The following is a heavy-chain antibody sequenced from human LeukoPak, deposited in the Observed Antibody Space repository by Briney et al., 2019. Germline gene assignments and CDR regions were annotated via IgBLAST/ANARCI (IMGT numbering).Heavy chain of an antibody. CDR1: GGSISSYY. CDR2: IYYSGST. J-gene: IGHJ6*02. Sequence: SETLSLTCTVSGGSISSYYWSWIRQPPGKGLEWIGYIYYSGSTNYNPSLKSRVTISVDTSKNQFSLKLSSVTAADTAVYYCAGGSGYYNVHGMDVWGQGTTVTVSS. CDR3: AGGSGYYNVHGMDV. D-gene: IGHD3-22*01. V-gene: IGHV4-59*01.